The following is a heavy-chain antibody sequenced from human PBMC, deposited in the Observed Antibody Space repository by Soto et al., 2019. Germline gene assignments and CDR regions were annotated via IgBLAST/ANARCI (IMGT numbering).Heavy chain of an antibody. CDR2: INAGNGNT. CDR1: GYTFTSYA. V-gene: IGHV1-3*01. D-gene: IGHD3-16*02. CDR3: ARAYSPDYVMGELSLYYYYYYYMDV. Sequence: ASVKVSCKASGYTFTSYAMHWVRQAPGQRLEWMGWINAGNGNTKYSQKFQGRVTITRDTSASTAYMELSSLRSEDTAVYYCARAYSPDYVMGELSLYYYYYYYMDVWGKGTTVTVSS. J-gene: IGHJ6*03.